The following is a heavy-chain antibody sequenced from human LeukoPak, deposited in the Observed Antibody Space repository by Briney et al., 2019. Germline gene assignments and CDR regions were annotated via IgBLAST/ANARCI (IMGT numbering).Heavy chain of an antibody. J-gene: IGHJ4*02. CDR1: GFTFSSYA. V-gene: IGHV3-23*01. CDR2: ISGSGGST. CDR3: AKVGYCSSTSCYTFDY. D-gene: IGHD2-2*03. Sequence: GGSLRLSCAASGFTFSSYAMSWVRQAPGKGLEWVSAISGSGGSTYYADSVKGRFTISRDNSKNTLYLQMNSLRAEDTAVYYCAKVGYCSSTSCYTFDYWGQGTLVTVSS.